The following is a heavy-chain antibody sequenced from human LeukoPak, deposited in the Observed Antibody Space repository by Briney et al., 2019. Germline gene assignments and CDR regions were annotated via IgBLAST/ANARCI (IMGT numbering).Heavy chain of an antibody. CDR1: GYSISSGYY. J-gene: IGHJ4*02. V-gene: IGHV4-38-2*02. Sequence: SETLSLTCTFSGYSISSGYYWGWIRQPPGKGLEWIGSIYHSGSTYYNPSLKSRVTISVDTSKNQFSLKLSSVTAADTAVYYCASVDGYYYDSSGFLEVDYWGQGTLVTVSS. CDR3: ASVDGYYYDSSGFLEVDY. CDR2: IYHSGST. D-gene: IGHD3-22*01.